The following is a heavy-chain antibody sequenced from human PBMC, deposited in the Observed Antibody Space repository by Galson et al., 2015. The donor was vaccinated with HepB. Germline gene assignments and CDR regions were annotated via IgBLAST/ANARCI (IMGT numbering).Heavy chain of an antibody. V-gene: IGHV3-23*01. J-gene: IGHJ4*02. D-gene: IGHD5-12*01. CDR3: AKNTGFGGGYGSRFDY. CDR2: ISGSGGST. CDR1: GFTFSSYA. Sequence: SLRLSCAASGFTFSSYAMSWVRQAPGKGLEWVSAISGSGGSTYYADSVKGRFTISRDNSKNTLYLQMNSLRAEDTAVYYCAKNTGFGGGYGSRFDYWGQGTLVTVSS.